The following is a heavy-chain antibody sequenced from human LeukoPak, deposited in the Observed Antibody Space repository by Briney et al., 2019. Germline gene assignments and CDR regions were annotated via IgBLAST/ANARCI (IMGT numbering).Heavy chain of an antibody. J-gene: IGHJ3*02. V-gene: IGHV3-23*01. CDR3: AKDPPLYYGSGSYPDAFDI. CDR1: GFTFSSYA. D-gene: IGHD3-10*01. Sequence: GGSLRLSCAASGFTFSSYAMSWVRQAPGKGLEWVSAISGSGGRTYYADSVKGRFTISRDNSKNTLYLQMNSLRAEDTAVYYCAKDPPLYYGSGSYPDAFDIWGQGTMVTVSS. CDR2: ISGSGGRT.